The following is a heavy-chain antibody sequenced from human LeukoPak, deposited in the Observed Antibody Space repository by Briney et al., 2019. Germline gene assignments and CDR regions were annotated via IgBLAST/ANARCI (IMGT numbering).Heavy chain of an antibody. V-gene: IGHV4-4*02. J-gene: IGHJ4*02. CDR1: GGFISSGNW. D-gene: IGHD1-1*01. Sequence: SETLSLTCAVSGGFISSGNWWGWFRQPPGKGLEWIGEIHHSVGTNYNPSLKSRLAISMDKSGNQFSLDLTSVTAADTAMYYCARKGPSTIADYWGRGTLVTVSS. CDR3: ARKGPSTIADY. CDR2: IHHSVGT.